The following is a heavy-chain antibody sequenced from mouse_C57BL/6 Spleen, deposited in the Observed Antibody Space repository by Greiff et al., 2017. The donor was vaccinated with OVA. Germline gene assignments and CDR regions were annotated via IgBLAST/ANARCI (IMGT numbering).Heavy chain of an antibody. Sequence: EVQLVESGPGLVKPSQSLSLTCSVTGYSITSGYYWNWIRQFPGNKLEWMGYISYDGSNNYNPSLKNRISITRDTSKNQFFLKLNSVTTEDTATYYCARDTPYDYDGSWFAYWGQGTLVTVSA. CDR3: ARDTPYDYDGSWFAY. J-gene: IGHJ3*01. CDR1: GYSITSGYY. D-gene: IGHD2-4*01. CDR2: ISYDGSN. V-gene: IGHV3-6*01.